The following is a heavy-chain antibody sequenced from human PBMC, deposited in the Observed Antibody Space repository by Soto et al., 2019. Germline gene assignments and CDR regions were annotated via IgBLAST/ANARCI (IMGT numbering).Heavy chain of an antibody. CDR2: IWYDGSNK. D-gene: IGHD2-21*02. V-gene: IGHV3-33*01. CDR3: ARDILCGGDCYYFDY. J-gene: IGHJ4*02. Sequence: QVQLVESGGGVVQPGRSLRLSCAASGFTFSSYGMHWVRQAPGKGLEWVAVIWYDGSNKYYADSVKGRFTISRDNSKNTLYLQMNCLRAEDTAVYYCARDILCGGDCYYFDYWGQGTLVTVSS. CDR1: GFTFSSYG.